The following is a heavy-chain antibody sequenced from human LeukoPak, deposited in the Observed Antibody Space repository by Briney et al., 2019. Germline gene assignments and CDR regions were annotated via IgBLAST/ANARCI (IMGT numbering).Heavy chain of an antibody. CDR3: AKGTGTSCYTAADY. Sequence: SGGSLRLSCAASGLTFSSYSMNWVRQAPGKGLEWVSVICGSGSTSYYADSVKGRFTISRDDSRNMLFLQMNSLRVEDTAVYYCAKGTGTSCYTAADYWGQGTLVAVS. J-gene: IGHJ4*02. CDR1: GLTFSSYS. V-gene: IGHV3-23*01. CDR2: ICGSGSTS. D-gene: IGHD2-2*02.